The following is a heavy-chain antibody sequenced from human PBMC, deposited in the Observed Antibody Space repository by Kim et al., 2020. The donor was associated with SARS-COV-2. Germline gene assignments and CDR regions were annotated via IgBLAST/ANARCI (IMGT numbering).Heavy chain of an antibody. CDR3: ARDRLLDTAFPSYYYYGMDV. D-gene: IGHD5-18*01. Sequence: GGSLRLSCAASGFTVSSNYMNWVRQAPGKGLEWVSVVYSGGSTNYADSVEGRFTISRDNSKNTLSLQMNSLRAEDTAVYYCARDRLLDTAFPSYYYYGMDVWGQGTTVTVSS. V-gene: IGHV3-66*01. CDR1: GFTVSSNY. CDR2: VYSGGST. J-gene: IGHJ6*02.